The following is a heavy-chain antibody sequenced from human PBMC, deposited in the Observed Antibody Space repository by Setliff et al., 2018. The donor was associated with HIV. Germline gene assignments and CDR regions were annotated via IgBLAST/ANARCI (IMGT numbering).Heavy chain of an antibody. CDR3: AREKGRYFDWSHTRDAFDI. V-gene: IGHV4-34*01. CDR2: INHSGST. CDR1: GGSISSYC. Sequence: SEILSLTCTVSGGSISSYCWNWIRQPPGKGLEWIGEINHSGSTNYNPSLKSRVTMSVDTSKNQFSLKLSSVTAADTAVYYCAREKGRYFDWSHTRDAFDIWGQGTMVTVSS. J-gene: IGHJ3*02. D-gene: IGHD3-9*01.